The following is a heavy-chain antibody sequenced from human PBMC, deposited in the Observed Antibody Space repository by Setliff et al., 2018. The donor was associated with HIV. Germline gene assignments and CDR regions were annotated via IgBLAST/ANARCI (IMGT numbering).Heavy chain of an antibody. V-gene: IGHV4-38-2*02. J-gene: IGHJ4*02. D-gene: IGHD1-26*01. CDR3: ARDSVGATAIDY. CDR1: GYSISSGYY. Sequence: PSETLSLTCTVSGYSISSGYYWGWIRQPPGKGLEWIGSIYYSGSTNYNPSLKSRVTISVDTSKNQFSLKLSSVTAADTAVYYCARDSVGATAIDYWGQGTLVTVSS. CDR2: IYYSGST.